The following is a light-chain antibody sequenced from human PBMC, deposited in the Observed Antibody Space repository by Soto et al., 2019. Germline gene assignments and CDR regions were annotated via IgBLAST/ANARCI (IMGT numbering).Light chain of an antibody. J-gene: IGKJ1*01. Sequence: IQMTHAPSTLSGSVGDRVTIACRASQTISSWLAWYQQKPGKAPKLLIYKASTLKSGVPARISGSGSGTEFTLTISSLQPDDFATYYCQHYNSYSEAFGQGTKVDIK. V-gene: IGKV1-5*03. CDR1: QTISSW. CDR3: QHYNSYSEA. CDR2: KAS.